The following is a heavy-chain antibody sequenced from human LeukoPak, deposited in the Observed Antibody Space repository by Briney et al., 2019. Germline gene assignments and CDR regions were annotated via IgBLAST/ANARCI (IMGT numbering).Heavy chain of an antibody. J-gene: IGHJ4*02. Sequence: GASVKVSCKASGYTFTTYGVSWVRQAPGQGLEWMGWISTYDGDTKYPQKLQGRVTMTTDTSTSTAYMELRSLRSDDTAVYYCARHRNFDHWGQGTLVTVSS. CDR3: ARHRNFDH. CDR1: GYTFTTYG. V-gene: IGHV1-18*01. CDR2: ISTYDGDT. D-gene: IGHD1-14*01.